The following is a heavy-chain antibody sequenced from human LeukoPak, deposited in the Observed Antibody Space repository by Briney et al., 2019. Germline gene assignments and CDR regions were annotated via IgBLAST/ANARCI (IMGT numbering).Heavy chain of an antibody. V-gene: IGHV4-59*01. J-gene: IGHJ4*02. CDR3: ARREWETGDFDY. D-gene: IGHD1-26*01. CDR2: IYYSGST. CDR1: GGSISSYY. Sequence: PSETLSLTCTVSGGSISSYYWSWIRQPPGKGLEWIGYIYYSGSTNYNPSLKSRVTLSGDTSKNQFSLKLSSVTAADTAVYYCARREWETGDFDYWGQGTLVTVSS.